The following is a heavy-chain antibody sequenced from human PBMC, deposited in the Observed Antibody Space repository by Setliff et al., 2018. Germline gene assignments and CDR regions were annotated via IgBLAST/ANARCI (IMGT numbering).Heavy chain of an antibody. J-gene: IGHJ6*03. D-gene: IGHD3-3*01. CDR3: ARMSGFQYVDV. CDR2: IDSSGRT. Sequence: SETLSLTCTVSGGSIASGGYYWNWIRHLPGKGLKWIGYIDSSGRTYYNPSLRSRVTISLDTSNNQFSLSLSSVTAADSAIYYCARMSGFQYVDVWGKGTTVTVS. CDR1: GGSIASGGYY. V-gene: IGHV4-30-4*08.